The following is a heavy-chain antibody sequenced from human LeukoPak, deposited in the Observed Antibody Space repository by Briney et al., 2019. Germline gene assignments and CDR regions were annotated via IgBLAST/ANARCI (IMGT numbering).Heavy chain of an antibody. V-gene: IGHV1-24*01. Sequence: GASVKVSCKVSGYTLTELSMHWVRQAPGKGLEWMGGFDPEDGETIYAQKFQGRVTMTEDTSTDTAYMELSSLRSEDTAVYYCATGLPNYYDSNGYPDYWGQGTLVTVSS. J-gene: IGHJ4*02. CDR3: ATGLPNYYDSNGYPDY. D-gene: IGHD3-22*01. CDR1: GYTLTELS. CDR2: FDPEDGET.